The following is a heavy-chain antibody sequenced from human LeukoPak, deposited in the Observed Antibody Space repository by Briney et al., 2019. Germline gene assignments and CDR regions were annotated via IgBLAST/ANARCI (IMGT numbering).Heavy chain of an antibody. J-gene: IGHJ5*02. CDR3: ARDRTRGYCSGGSCYPGPNWFDP. CDR2: ISAYNGNT. CDR1: GYTFTSYG. V-gene: IGHV1-18*01. D-gene: IGHD2-15*01. Sequence: ASVKVSCKASGYTFTSYGISWVRQAPGQGLEWMGWISAYNGNTNYAQKFQGRVTITADESTSTAYMELSSLRSEDTAVYYCARDRTRGYCSGGSCYPGPNWFDPWGQGTLVTVSS.